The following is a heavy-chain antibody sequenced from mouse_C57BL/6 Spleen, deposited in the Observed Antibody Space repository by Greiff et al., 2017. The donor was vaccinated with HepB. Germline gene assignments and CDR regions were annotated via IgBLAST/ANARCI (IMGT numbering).Heavy chain of an antibody. D-gene: IGHD2-3*01. CDR1: GYTFTDYN. CDR3: ARRIYDGYYEWFAY. J-gene: IGHJ3*01. CDR2: IKPNNGGT. V-gene: IGHV1-18*01. Sequence: VQLQQSGPELVKPGASVKLPCKASGYTFTDYNMDWVKQSHGKSLEWIGDIKPNNGGTIYNQKFKGKATLTVDKSSSTSYMELRSLTSEDTAVYYCARRIYDGYYEWFAYWGQGTLVTVSA.